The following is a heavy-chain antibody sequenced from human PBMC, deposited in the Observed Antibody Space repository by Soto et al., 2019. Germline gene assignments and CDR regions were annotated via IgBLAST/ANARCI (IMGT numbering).Heavy chain of an antibody. Sequence: QVQLQQWGAGLLKPTETLSLTSAVYGGSFSGYEWSWIRQPAGKGLEWIGEINHSGSTNCNPSLKSRVTISVDTSKNQFSLKLSSVTAADTAVYYCAREAPFEGDIWGQGTMVTVSS. CDR3: AREAPFEGDI. V-gene: IGHV4-34*01. J-gene: IGHJ3*02. CDR1: GGSFSGYE. D-gene: IGHD3-3*02. CDR2: INHSGST.